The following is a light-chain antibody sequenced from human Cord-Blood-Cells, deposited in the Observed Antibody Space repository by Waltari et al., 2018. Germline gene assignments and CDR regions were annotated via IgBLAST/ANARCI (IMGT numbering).Light chain of an antibody. J-gene: IGKJ1*01. V-gene: IGKV1-39*01. CDR1: QSISSY. CDR2: AAS. Sequence: DIQMTQSPYSLSASVGDRVTITCRASQSISSYLNWYQQKPGKAPKLLIYAASSLQSGVPSRLSGSGSGTDFTLTISSLQPEDFATYYCQQSYSTPPTCGQGTKVEIK. CDR3: QQSYSTPPT.